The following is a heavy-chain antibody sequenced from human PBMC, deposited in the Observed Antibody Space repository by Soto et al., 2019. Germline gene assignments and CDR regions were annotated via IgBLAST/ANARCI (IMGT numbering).Heavy chain of an antibody. D-gene: IGHD3-10*01. J-gene: IGHJ4*02. Sequence: ASVKVSGKASGYTFTSYYMHWVRQAPGQGLEWMGIINPSGGSTSYAQKFQGRVTMTRDTSTSTVYMELSSLRSEGTAVYYCARVEDITMVRGVIIHPLGYWGQGTLVTVSS. CDR3: ARVEDITMVRGVIIHPLGY. CDR1: GYTFTSYY. CDR2: INPSGGST. V-gene: IGHV1-46*01.